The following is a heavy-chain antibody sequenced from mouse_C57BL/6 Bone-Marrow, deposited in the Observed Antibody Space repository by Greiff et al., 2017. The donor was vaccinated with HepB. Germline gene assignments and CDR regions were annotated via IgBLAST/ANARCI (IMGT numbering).Heavy chain of an antibody. Sequence: EVKLVESEGGLVQPGSSMKLSCTASGFTFSDYYMAWVRQVPEKGLEWVANINYDGSSTYYLDSLKNRFVISRGNAKNILYLQMSSLKSEDTATYYCAGGDYGSSYPYFDYGGQGTTLTVSS. CDR3: AGGDYGSSYPYFDY. D-gene: IGHD1-1*01. J-gene: IGHJ2*01. V-gene: IGHV5-16*01. CDR2: INYDGSST. CDR1: GFTFSDYY.